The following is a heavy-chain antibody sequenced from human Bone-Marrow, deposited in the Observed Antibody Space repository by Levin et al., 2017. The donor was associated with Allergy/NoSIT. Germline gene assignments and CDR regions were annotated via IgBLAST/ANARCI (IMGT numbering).Heavy chain of an antibody. CDR3: ARDAAHYGDFTYYYYYGMDG. D-gene: IGHD4-17*01. V-gene: IGHV4-4*07. J-gene: IGHJ6*02. CDR1: GGSISSYY. Sequence: ESLKISCTVSGGSISSYYWSWIRQPAGKGLEWIGRIYTSGSTNYNPSLKSRVTMSVDTSKNQFSLKLSSVTAADTAVYYCARDAAHYGDFTYYYYYGMDGWGQGTTVTVSS. CDR2: IYTSGST.